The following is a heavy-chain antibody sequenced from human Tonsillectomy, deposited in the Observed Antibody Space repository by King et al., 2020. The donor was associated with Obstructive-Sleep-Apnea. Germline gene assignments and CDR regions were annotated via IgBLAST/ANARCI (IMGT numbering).Heavy chain of an antibody. CDR2: VYWDDDK. CDR3: AHKATTGARGHFFDY. J-gene: IGHJ4*02. Sequence: TLKESGPTLVKPTQTLTLTCTFSGFSLNTRGMSVGWIRQPPRKALEWLALVYWDDDKRYTPSLKSRLTINKDTSKNQVVLTMTNMDPVNTGTYYCAHKATTGARGHFFDYWGQGIQVTVSS. V-gene: IGHV2-5*02. CDR1: GFSLNTRGMS. D-gene: IGHD4/OR15-4a*01.